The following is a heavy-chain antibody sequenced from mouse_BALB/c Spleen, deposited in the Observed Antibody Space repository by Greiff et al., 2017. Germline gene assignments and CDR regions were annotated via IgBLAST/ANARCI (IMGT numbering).Heavy chain of an antibody. CDR2: INPSSGYT. Sequence: QVQLKESGAELARPGASVKMSCKASGYTFTSYTMHWVKQRPGQGLEWIGYINPSSGYTNYNQKFKDKATLTADKSSSTAYMQLSSLTSEDSAVYYCARSGNAWWFDVWGAGTTVTVSS. J-gene: IGHJ1*01. V-gene: IGHV1-4*01. CDR3: ARSGNAWWFDV. D-gene: IGHD2-1*01. CDR1: GYTFTSYT.